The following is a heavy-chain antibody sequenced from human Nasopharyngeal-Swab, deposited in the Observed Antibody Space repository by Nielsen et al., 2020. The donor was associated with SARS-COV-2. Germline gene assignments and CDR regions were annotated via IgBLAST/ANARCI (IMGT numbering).Heavy chain of an antibody. J-gene: IGHJ4*02. CDR2: ISSSSSTI. V-gene: IGHV3-48*02. CDR3: ARDGSGSYYLDY. D-gene: IGHD3-10*01. Sequence: GGPLRLPFAASGFTFSIYSMNWVRQAPGKGLEWVSYISSSSSTIYYADSVKGRFTISRDNAKNSLYLQVNGLRDEDTAVYYCARDGSGSYYLDYWGQGTLVTVSS. CDR1: GFTFSIYS.